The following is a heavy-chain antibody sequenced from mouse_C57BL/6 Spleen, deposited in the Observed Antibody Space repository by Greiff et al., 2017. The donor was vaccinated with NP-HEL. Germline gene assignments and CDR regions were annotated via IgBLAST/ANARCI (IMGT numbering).Heavy chain of an antibody. V-gene: IGHV1-19*01. D-gene: IGHD3-2*02. CDR1: GYTFTDYY. CDR3: ARGYVPETAQATPWFAY. Sequence: EVQLQQSGPVLVKPGASVKMSCKASGYTFTDYYMNWVKQSHGKSLEWIGVINPYNGGTSYNQKFKGKATLTVDKFSSTAYMELNSLTSEDSAVYYCARGYVPETAQATPWFAYWGQGTLVTVSA. CDR2: INPYNGGT. J-gene: IGHJ3*01.